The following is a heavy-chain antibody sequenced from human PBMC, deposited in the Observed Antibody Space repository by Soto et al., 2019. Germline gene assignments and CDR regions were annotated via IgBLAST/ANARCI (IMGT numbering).Heavy chain of an antibody. CDR3: ARDGTGWTGGDH. Sequence: GGSLRLSCAASGFTFSDYDMHWVRQAPGKRLERVAVLWRDGSKVYYADSVKGRFTISRDNSKNTLYLEMNSLRVKDTAVYYCARDGTGWTGGDHWGQGTLVTVSS. CDR2: LWRDGSKV. D-gene: IGHD6-19*01. V-gene: IGHV3-33*01. CDR1: GFTFSDYD. J-gene: IGHJ4*02.